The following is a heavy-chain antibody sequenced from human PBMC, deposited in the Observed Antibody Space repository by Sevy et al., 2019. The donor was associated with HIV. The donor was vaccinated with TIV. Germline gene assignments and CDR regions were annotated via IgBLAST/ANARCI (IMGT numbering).Heavy chain of an antibody. CDR1: GGSISYYY. Sequence: SETLSLTCTVSGGSISYYYWNWIRQPAGKGLEWIGRIYTSGSTNYNPSLKSRVTMSVDTSEIQFSLKLTSVTAADTAVYYCARSDRELGMGFCYYNMDVWGKGTTVTVSS. D-gene: IGHD7-27*01. J-gene: IGHJ6*03. CDR2: IYTSGST. V-gene: IGHV4-4*07. CDR3: ARSDRELGMGFCYYNMDV.